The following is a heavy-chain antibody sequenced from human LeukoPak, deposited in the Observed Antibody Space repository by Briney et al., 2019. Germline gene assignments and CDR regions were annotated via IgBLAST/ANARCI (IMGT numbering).Heavy chain of an antibody. CDR1: GYTFTGYY. Sequence: ASVKVSCEASGYTFTGYYMHWVRQAPGQGLEWMGWINPNSGGTNYAQKFQGRVTMTRDTSISTAYMELSRLRSDDTAVYYCARGSSRYDILTGLFDYWGQGTLVTVSS. J-gene: IGHJ4*02. V-gene: IGHV1-2*02. D-gene: IGHD3-9*01. CDR3: ARGSSRYDILTGLFDY. CDR2: INPNSGGT.